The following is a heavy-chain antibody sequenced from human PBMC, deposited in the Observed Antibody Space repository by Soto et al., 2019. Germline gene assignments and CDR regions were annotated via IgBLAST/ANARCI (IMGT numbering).Heavy chain of an antibody. Sequence: ASVKVSCTASGYTFTSYGISWLRQAPGQGLEWMGWISAYNGNTNYALKLQGRVTMTTDTSTSTAYMELRSLRSDDTAVYYCARGDIVVDLGWVDPWGQGTLVTVSS. CDR1: GYTFTSYG. J-gene: IGHJ5*02. D-gene: IGHD2-15*01. CDR3: ARGDIVVDLGWVDP. V-gene: IGHV1-18*04. CDR2: ISAYNGNT.